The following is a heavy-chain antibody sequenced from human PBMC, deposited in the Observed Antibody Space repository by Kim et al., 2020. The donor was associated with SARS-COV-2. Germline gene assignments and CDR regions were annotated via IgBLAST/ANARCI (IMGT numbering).Heavy chain of an antibody. J-gene: IGHJ4*02. CDR1: GGSISSSTYS. CDR3: TRHLSGSSWFDY. V-gene: IGHV4-39*01. CDR2: IDSSGST. D-gene: IGHD6-13*01. Sequence: GGSISSSTYSWNWFRQPPGDELEWIGGIDSSGSTYYNPSLKSRVTLSVETSKNQFSLKLSSVTAADTAVFYCTRHLSGSSWFDYWGQGTLAT.